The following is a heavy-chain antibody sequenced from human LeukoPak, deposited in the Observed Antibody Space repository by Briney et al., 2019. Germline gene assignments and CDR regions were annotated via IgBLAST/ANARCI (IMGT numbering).Heavy chain of an antibody. Sequence: GGSLRLSCAASGFTFSSYAMSWVRQAPGKGLEWVSGISGSGGSTYNADSVKGRFTISRDNSKSTLYLQMNSLRAEDTAVYHCAKGGFCSSTSCYDAFDIWGQGTMVTVSS. CDR3: AKGGFCSSTSCYDAFDI. J-gene: IGHJ3*02. V-gene: IGHV3-23*01. CDR2: ISGSGGST. D-gene: IGHD2-2*01. CDR1: GFTFSSYA.